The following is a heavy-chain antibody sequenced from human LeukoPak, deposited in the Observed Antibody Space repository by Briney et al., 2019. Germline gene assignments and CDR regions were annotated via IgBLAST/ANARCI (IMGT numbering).Heavy chain of an antibody. Sequence: GRSLRLSCAASGFTFDDYAMHWVRQAPGKGLEWVSGISWNSGSIGYADSVKGRFTISSDNAKNSLYLQMNSLRAEDTALYYCAKDEDVNSSRRGLWLSRFGSNNLFQHWGQGTLVTVSS. CDR2: ISWNSGSI. J-gene: IGHJ1*01. CDR1: GFTFDDYA. V-gene: IGHV3-9*01. CDR3: AKDEDVNSSRRGLWLSRFGSNNLFQH. D-gene: IGHD6-19*01.